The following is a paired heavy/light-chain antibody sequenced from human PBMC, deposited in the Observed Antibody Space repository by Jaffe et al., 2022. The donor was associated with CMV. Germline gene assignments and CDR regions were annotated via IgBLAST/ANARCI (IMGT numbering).Light chain of an antibody. J-gene: IGKJ2*01. Sequence: DIQMTQSPSTLSASVGDRVTITCRASQGISDWLAWYQQKLGKAPKLLIYKASSLESGVPSRFSGSGSGTEFTLTISSLQPDDFATYYCQQYNSYSYIFGQGTRLEIK. CDR3: QQYNSYSYI. CDR2: KAS. CDR1: QGISDW. V-gene: IGKV1-5*03.
Heavy chain of an antibody. J-gene: IGHJ4*02. Sequence: EVHLVESGGGLVQPGGSLRLSCAASGFIFSSYTMSWVRQAPGKGLEWVSSISGSGGSTYYADSVKGRFTISRDNSKTTLYLQVYSLRAEDTAVYYCAKRLVGTTTPFDYWGQGTLVTVSS. CDR2: ISGSGGST. CDR3: AKRLVGTTTPFDY. CDR1: GFIFSSYT. V-gene: IGHV3-23*04. D-gene: IGHD1-26*01.